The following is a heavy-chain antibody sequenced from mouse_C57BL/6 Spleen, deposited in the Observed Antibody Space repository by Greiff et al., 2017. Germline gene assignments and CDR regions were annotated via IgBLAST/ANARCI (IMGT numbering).Heavy chain of an antibody. V-gene: IGHV5-4*03. CDR3: ARGSSPDY. Sequence: DVMLVESGGGLVKPGGSLKLSCAASGFTFSSYAMSWVRQTPEKRLEWVATISDGGSYTYYPDNVKGRFTLSRDNAKNNLYLQLSHLKSEDTAMYYGARGSSPDYWGQGTTLTVSS. CDR1: GFTFSSYA. D-gene: IGHD1-1*01. J-gene: IGHJ2*01. CDR2: ISDGGSYT.